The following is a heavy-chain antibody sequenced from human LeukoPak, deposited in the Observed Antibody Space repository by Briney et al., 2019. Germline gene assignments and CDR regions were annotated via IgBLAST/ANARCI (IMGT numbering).Heavy chain of an antibody. CDR2: IRYDGSNK. J-gene: IGHJ3*02. D-gene: IGHD1-1*01. CDR1: GFTFSSYG. Sequence: GGSLRLSCAASGFTFSSYGMHWVRQAPGKGLEWVAFIRYDGSNKYYADSVKGRFTISRDNSKNTLYLQMNSLRAEDTAVYYCAKGKPNWNDIGAFDIWGQGTMVTVSS. V-gene: IGHV3-30*02. CDR3: AKGKPNWNDIGAFDI.